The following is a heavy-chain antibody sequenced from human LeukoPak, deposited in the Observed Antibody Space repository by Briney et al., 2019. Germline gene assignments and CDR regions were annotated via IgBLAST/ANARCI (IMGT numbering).Heavy chain of an antibody. V-gene: IGHV3-23*01. CDR3: AKDKYSPNINNWFDP. CDR1: GFTFSSYA. D-gene: IGHD5-18*01. CDR2: ISGSGGST. Sequence: GGSLRLSCAASGFTFSSYAMSWVRQAPGKGLEWVSAISGSGGSTYYADSVKGRFTIPRDNSKNTLYLQMNSLRAEDTAVYYCAKDKYSPNINNWFDPWGQGTLVTVSS. J-gene: IGHJ5*02.